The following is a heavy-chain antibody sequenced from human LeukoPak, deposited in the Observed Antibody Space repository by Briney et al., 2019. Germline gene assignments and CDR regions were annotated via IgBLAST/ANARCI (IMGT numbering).Heavy chain of an antibody. D-gene: IGHD1-26*01. V-gene: IGHV3-30*04. Sequence: PGRSLRLSCAASGFTFSSYAMHWVRQAPGKGLEWVAVISYDGSNKYYADSVKGRFTISRDNSKNTLYLQMNSLRAEDTAVYYCAKARVGATNWGQGTLVTVSS. J-gene: IGHJ4*02. CDR1: GFTFSSYA. CDR3: AKARVGATN. CDR2: ISYDGSNK.